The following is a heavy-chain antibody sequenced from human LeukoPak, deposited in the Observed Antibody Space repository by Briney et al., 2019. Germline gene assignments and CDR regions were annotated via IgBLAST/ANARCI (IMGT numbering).Heavy chain of an antibody. D-gene: IGHD4-23*01. CDR1: GGSISSISSNNYH. Sequence: SETLSLTCIVSGGSISSISSNNYHWGWIRQPPGKGLEWIGSIYYSGSTYYNPSLKSRVTISVDTSKNQFSLKLSSVTAADTALYYCAREMGVVTAHGTDVWGQGTTVTVSS. CDR2: IYYSGST. V-gene: IGHV4-39*02. J-gene: IGHJ6*02. CDR3: AREMGVVTAHGTDV.